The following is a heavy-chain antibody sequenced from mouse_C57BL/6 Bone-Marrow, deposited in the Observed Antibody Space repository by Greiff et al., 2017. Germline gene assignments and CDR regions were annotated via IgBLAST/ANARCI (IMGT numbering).Heavy chain of an antibody. CDR2: ISSGGSYT. V-gene: IGHV5-6*01. D-gene: IGHD3-1*01. J-gene: IGHJ4*01. Sequence: EVQRVESGGDLVKPGGSLKLSCAASGFTFSSYGMSWVRQTPDKRLEWVATISSGGSYTYYPDSVKGRFTISRDNDKNTLYLQMSSLKSEDTAMYYCARQGATWAMDYWGQGTSVTVSS. CDR1: GFTFSSYG. CDR3: ARQGATWAMDY.